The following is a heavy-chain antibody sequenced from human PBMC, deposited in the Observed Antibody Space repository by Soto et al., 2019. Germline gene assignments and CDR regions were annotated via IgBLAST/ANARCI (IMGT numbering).Heavy chain of an antibody. CDR3: AQTIQAYSSSWSFYY. J-gene: IGHJ4*02. Sequence: QVQLVESGGGVVQPGRSLRLSCAASGFTFSSYGMHWVRQAPGEGLEWVVVISYDGSIQYYTDSAKGRFTISRDNFNSTLYLQMHSLLAEDTALYYSAQTIQAYSSSWSFYYWGQGTLVTVSS. D-gene: IGHD6-13*01. CDR2: ISYDGSIQ. CDR1: GFTFSSYG. V-gene: IGHV3-30*03.